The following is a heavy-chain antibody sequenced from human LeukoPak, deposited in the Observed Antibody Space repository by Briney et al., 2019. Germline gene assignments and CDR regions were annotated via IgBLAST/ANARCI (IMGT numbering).Heavy chain of an antibody. CDR2: IIPILGIA. CDR3: ARDNLYYGSDY. CDR1: GGTFSSYA. V-gene: IGHV1-69*04. Sequence: ASVKVSCKASGGTFSSYAISWVRQAPGQGLEWMGRIIPILGIANYAQKFQGRVTITADKSTSTAYMELSSLRSEDTAVYYCARDNLYYGSDYWGQGTLVTVSS. J-gene: IGHJ4*02. D-gene: IGHD3-3*01.